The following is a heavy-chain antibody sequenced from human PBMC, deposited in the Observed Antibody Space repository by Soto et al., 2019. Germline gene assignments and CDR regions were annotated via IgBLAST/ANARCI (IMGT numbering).Heavy chain of an antibody. CDR3: ARAKIAALHDY. Sequence: GGSLRLSCAASGFTFSSYAMHWVRQAPGKGLEWVAVISYDGSNKYYADSVKGRFTISRDKSKNTLYLQMNSLRAEDTAVYYCARAKIAALHDYWGQGTLVTVSS. D-gene: IGHD6-6*01. J-gene: IGHJ4*02. CDR2: ISYDGSNK. V-gene: IGHV3-30-3*01. CDR1: GFTFSSYA.